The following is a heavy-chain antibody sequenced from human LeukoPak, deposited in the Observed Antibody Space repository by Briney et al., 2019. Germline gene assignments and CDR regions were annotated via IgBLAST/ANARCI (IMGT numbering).Heavy chain of an antibody. J-gene: IGHJ4*02. D-gene: IGHD1-1*01. Sequence: PGGSLRLSCAASGFTFSSYSMNWVRQAPGKGLEWVAFIQSDGSEKSSADSVKGRFSISRDKSKNTLYLQMDSLRAEDTAVYYCVRDGYNWNYDYWGQGTLVTVSS. V-gene: IGHV3-30*02. CDR1: GFTFSSYS. CDR2: IQSDGSEK. CDR3: VRDGYNWNYDY.